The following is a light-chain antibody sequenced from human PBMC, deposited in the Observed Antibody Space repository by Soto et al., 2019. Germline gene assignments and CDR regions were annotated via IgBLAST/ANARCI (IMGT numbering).Light chain of an antibody. Sequence: IVLTQSPATLSLSPGERATLSCTASQHVTTTSIAWYQQKFGQAPRLLIYGASTRATGTPDRFTGGGFGTDFTLTISRVEPEDFAVYYCQQYDSSFTFGGGTKVDIK. J-gene: IGKJ4*01. V-gene: IGKV3-20*01. CDR1: QHVTTTS. CDR2: GAS. CDR3: QQYDSSFT.